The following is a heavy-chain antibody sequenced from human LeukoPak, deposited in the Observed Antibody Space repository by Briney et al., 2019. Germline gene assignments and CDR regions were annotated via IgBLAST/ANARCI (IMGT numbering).Heavy chain of an antibody. CDR3: ARGPSVGVAATGFYYYYYMDV. D-gene: IGHD2-15*01. J-gene: IGHJ6*03. CDR2: ISSSSSYI. Sequence: GGSLRLSCAASGFTFSSYSMNWVRQAPGKGLEWVSSISSSSSYIYYADSVKGRFTISRDNAKNSLYLQMNSLRAEDTAVYYCARGPSVGVAATGFYYYYYMDVWGKGTTVTVSS. V-gene: IGHV3-21*01. CDR1: GFTFSSYS.